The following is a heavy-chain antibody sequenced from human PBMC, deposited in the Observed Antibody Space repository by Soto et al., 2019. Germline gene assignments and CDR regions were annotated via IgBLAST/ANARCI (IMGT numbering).Heavy chain of an antibody. CDR3: AKTFLARYCSSSICYDPADYFDY. CDR1: GFTFNNYA. CDR2: INNGGDNI. D-gene: IGHD2-2*01. V-gene: IGHV3-23*01. Sequence: EVQLLESGGGLLQPGGSLRLSCAASGFTFNNYAMSWVRQAPGKGLEWVSSINNGGDNIYYADSVKGRFTISRDNSKSTLYLQMNILRAEDTAVYYCAKTFLARYCSSSICYDPADYFDYWGQGTLVTVSS. J-gene: IGHJ4*02.